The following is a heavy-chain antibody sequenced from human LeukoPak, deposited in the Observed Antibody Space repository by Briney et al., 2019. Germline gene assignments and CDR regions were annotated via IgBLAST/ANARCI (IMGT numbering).Heavy chain of an antibody. CDR1: GYTFTGYY. CDR2: INPNSGGT. CDR3: ARATWEGDAFDI. V-gene: IGHV1-2*02. J-gene: IGHJ3*02. Sequence: ASVKVSCKASGYTFTGYYMHWVRQAPGQGLEWRGRINPNSGGTNYAQKFQGRVTMTRDTSISTAYMELSRLRSDDTAVYYCARATWEGDAFDIWGQGTMVTVSS. D-gene: IGHD1-26*01.